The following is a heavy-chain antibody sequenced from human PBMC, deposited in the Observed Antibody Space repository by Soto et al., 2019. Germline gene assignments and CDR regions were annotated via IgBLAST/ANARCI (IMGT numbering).Heavy chain of an antibody. CDR3: ARGVIVVVAATGYYGMDV. V-gene: IGHV6-1*01. CDR2: TYYRSKWYN. D-gene: IGHD2-15*01. J-gene: IGHJ6*02. Sequence: SQTLSLTCAISGDSVSTNSATWDWIRQSPSRGLEWLGRTYYRSKWYNDYAVSVKGRITINPDTSKNQFSLQLNSVTPEDTAVYYCARGVIVVVAATGYYGMDVWGQGTTVTVSS. CDR1: GDSVSTNSAT.